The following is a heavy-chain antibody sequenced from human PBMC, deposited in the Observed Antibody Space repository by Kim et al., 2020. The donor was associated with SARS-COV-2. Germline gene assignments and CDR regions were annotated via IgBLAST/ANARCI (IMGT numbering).Heavy chain of an antibody. D-gene: IGHD2-2*01. V-gene: IGHV3-23*01. CDR3: AKLGYCSSTSCFRPLDI. CDR2: ISGSGGIT. CDR1: GFTFSNYA. J-gene: IGHJ3*02. Sequence: GGSLRLSCAASGFTFSNYAMSWVRQAPGKGLEWVSTISGSGGITDYADFVKGRFTISRDNSKNTLYLQMNSLRAEDTAVYYCAKLGYCSSTSCFRPLDIWGQGTMVTVSS.